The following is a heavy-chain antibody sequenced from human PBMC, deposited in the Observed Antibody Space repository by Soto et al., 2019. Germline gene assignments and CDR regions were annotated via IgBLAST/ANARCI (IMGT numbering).Heavy chain of an antibody. D-gene: IGHD2-15*01. CDR1: GFTFSSYA. CDR3: AKAAGPDIVVVVAATNPDY. J-gene: IGHJ4*02. CDR2: ISGSGGST. V-gene: IGHV3-23*01. Sequence: GGSLRLSCAASGFTFSSYAMSWVRQAPGKGLEWVSAISGSGGSTYYADSVKGRFTISRDNSKNTLYLQMNSLRAEDTAVYYCAKAAGPDIVVVVAATNPDYWGQGTLVTVSS.